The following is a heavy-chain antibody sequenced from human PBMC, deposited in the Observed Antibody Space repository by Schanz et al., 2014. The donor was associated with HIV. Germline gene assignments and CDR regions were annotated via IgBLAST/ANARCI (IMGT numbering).Heavy chain of an antibody. CDR1: GGSFSGYY. D-gene: IGHD2-15*01. CDR2: INHSGST. CDR3: ARGVRRDCRTPDCNTGWFDP. V-gene: IGHV4-34*02. J-gene: IGHJ5*02. Sequence: QVHLQQWGAGLLKPSETLSLTCAVYGGSFSGYYWSWIRQPPGKGLEWIGEINHSGSTNYSPSLKSRDTISVHASKRQSSLNRASVTAADTAVYYCARGVRRDCRTPDCNTGWFDPWGQGTLVTVSS.